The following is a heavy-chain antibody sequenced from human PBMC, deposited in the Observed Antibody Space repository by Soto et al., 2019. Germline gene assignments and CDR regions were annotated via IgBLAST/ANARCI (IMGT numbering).Heavy chain of an antibody. D-gene: IGHD2-21*02. CDR2: IGTRSDI. V-gene: IGHV3-21*01. Sequence: GSLRLSCAGSVFTFSRYSMHWVLQAPGKGLEWVSSIGTRSDIYYADSVKGRFTISRDNAKNSLSLQMNSLRAEDTGVYYCAREETAWPLAYGLDVWGQGTTVTVSS. CDR1: VFTFSRYS. J-gene: IGHJ6*02. CDR3: AREETAWPLAYGLDV.